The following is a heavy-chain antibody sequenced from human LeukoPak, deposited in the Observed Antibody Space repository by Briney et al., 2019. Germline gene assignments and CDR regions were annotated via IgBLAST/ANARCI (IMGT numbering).Heavy chain of an antibody. CDR3: ARDKEFSVATIYYFDY. D-gene: IGHD5-12*01. J-gene: IGHJ4*02. CDR1: GFTFSSWW. Sequence: PGGSLRLSCAASGFTFSSWWMTWVRQAPGKGLEWVANIKQDGSEKYYVDSVKGRFTISRDNAKNSLYLQMNSLRAEGTAVYYCARDKEFSVATIYYFDYWGQGTLVTVSS. CDR2: IKQDGSEK. V-gene: IGHV3-7*01.